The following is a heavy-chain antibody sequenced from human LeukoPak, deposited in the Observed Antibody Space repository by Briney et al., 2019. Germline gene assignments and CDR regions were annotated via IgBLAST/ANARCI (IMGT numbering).Heavy chain of an antibody. D-gene: IGHD3-9*01. V-gene: IGHV3-11*01. J-gene: IGHJ5*02. Sequence: GGSLRLSCAASGFTFSDYYMSWIRQAPGKGLEWVSYISSSGSTIYYADSVKGRFTISRDNAKNSLYLQMNSLRAEDTAVYFWQKRPYDILNWFDPWGQGTLVTVSS. CDR3: QKRPYDILNWFDP. CDR1: GFTFSDYY. CDR2: ISSSGSTI.